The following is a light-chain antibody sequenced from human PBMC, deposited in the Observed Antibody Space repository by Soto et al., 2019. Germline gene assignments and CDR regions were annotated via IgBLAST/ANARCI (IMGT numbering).Light chain of an antibody. V-gene: IGLV1-51*01. CDR3: GSWDSSLSAYV. CDR2: DDD. Sequence: QSVLTQPPSVSAAPGQMVTIYCSGSSSNIGGNSVSWYQQLPGTAPKLLIYDDDKRPSGIPDRFSGSKSGTSATLGITGFQTGDEADHYCGSWDSSLSAYVFGTGTKVTVL. CDR1: SSNIGGNS. J-gene: IGLJ1*01.